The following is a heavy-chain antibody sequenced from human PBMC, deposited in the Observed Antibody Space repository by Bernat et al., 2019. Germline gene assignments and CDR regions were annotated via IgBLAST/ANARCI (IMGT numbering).Heavy chain of an antibody. Sequence: QVQLVQSGAEVKKPGASVKVSCKASGYTFTGYYMHWVRQAPGQGLEWMGWINPNSGGTNYAQKFQGWGTMTRDTSISTAYMELSRLRSDDTAVYYCARSGRITIFGVAHSGAFDIWGQGTMVTVSS. V-gene: IGHV1-2*04. D-gene: IGHD3-3*01. J-gene: IGHJ3*02. CDR1: GYTFTGYY. CDR3: ARSGRITIFGVAHSGAFDI. CDR2: INPNSGGT.